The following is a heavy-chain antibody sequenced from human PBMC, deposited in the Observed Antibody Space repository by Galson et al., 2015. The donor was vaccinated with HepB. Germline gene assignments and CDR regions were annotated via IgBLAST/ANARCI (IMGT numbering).Heavy chain of an antibody. CDR1: GGSISSYY. V-gene: IGHV4-59*01. CDR3: AREDGYGSGT. CDR2: IYYSGST. D-gene: IGHD3-10*01. Sequence: SETLSLTCTVSGGSISSYYWSWIRQPPGKGLEWIGYIYYSGSTNYNPSLKSRVTMSVDTSKNQFSLRLASVAAADTAVYYCAREDGYGSGTWGQGILVTVSS. J-gene: IGHJ5*02.